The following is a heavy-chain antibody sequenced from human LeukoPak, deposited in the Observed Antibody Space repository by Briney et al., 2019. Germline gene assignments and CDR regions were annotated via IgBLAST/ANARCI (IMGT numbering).Heavy chain of an antibody. CDR1: GFTFSSFA. CDR3: AKRSDGDGDLDY. D-gene: IGHD2-21*02. V-gene: IGHV3-23*01. J-gene: IGHJ4*02. CDR2: ISPRGGST. Sequence: GGSLRLSCAASGFTFSSFAMNWVRQAPGKGLEWVSAISPRGGSTYFADSVKGRFTISRDNSKNTLYLQMNSLRADDTAVYYCAKRSDGDGDLDYWGQGTLVTVSS.